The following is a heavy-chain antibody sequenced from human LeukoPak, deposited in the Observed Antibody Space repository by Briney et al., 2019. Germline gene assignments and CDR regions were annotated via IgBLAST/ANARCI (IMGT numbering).Heavy chain of an antibody. J-gene: IGHJ4*02. CDR1: GYSISSGYY. CDR3: ARDSRYSYGYPQRCWDY. V-gene: IGHV4-38-2*02. CDR2: IYYSGST. Sequence: SETLSLTCTVSGYSISSGYYWGWIRQPPGKGLEWIGSIYYSGSTYYNPSLKSRVTISVDTSKNQFSLKLSSVTAADTAVYYCARDSRYSYGYPQRCWDYWGQGTLVTVSS. D-gene: IGHD5-18*01.